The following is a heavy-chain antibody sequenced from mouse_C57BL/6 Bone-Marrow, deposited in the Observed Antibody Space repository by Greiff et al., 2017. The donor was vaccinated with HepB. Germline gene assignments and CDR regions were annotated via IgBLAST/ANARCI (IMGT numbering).Heavy chain of an antibody. V-gene: IGHV5-4*01. CDR3: ARESALNSLYYAMDD. CDR1: GFTYSSYA. CDR2: ISDGGSYT. D-gene: IGHD4-1*02. J-gene: IGHJ4*01. Sequence: VQLKESGGGLVKPGGSLKLSCAASGFTYSSYAMSWVRQTPEKRLEWVATISDGGSYTYYPDNVKGRFTISRDNAKNNLYLQMSHLKSEDTAMYYCARESALNSLYYAMDDWGQGTSVTVSS.